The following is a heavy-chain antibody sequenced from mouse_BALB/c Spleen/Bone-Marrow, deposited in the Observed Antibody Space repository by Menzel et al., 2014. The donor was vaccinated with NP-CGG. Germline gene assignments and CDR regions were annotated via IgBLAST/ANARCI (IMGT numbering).Heavy chain of an antibody. CDR2: FAPGSGNT. Sequence: DLVKPGASVKLSCKASGYTFTSYWINWIKRRPGQGLEWIGRFAPGSGNTYYNEMFKGKATLTVDTSSSTAYIQLSSPSSEDSAVYFCARARSTVITTWYFDVWGAGTTVTVSS. V-gene: IGHV1S41*01. D-gene: IGHD2-4*01. CDR1: GYTFTSYW. CDR3: ARARSTVITTWYFDV. J-gene: IGHJ1*01.